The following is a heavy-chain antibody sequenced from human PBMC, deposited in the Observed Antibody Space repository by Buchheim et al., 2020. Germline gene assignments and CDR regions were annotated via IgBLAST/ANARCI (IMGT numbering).Heavy chain of an antibody. J-gene: IGHJ4*02. D-gene: IGHD3-10*01. CDR2: IYYSGST. CDR3: AREVRDYSGSELDY. Sequence: QVQLQESGPGLVKPSQTLSLTCTVSGGSISSGGYYWSWIRQHPGKGLEWIGCIYYSGSTGYNPSLKSRVTISLGSSNNQLSLKLSSVTAADTAVYYCAREVRDYSGSELDYWGQGTL. V-gene: IGHV4-31*03. CDR1: GGSISSGGYY.